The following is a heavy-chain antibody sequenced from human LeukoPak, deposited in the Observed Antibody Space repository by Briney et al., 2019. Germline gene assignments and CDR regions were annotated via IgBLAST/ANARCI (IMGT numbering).Heavy chain of an antibody. J-gene: IGHJ6*02. CDR1: GGSISSYY. Sequence: PPETLSLTCTVSGGSISSYYWSWLRQPPGKGLEWIGYIYYSGSTNYNPSLKSRVTISVDTSKNQFSLKLSSVTAADTAVYYCARAYCGGDCYRDYYYYGMDVWGQGTTVTVSS. CDR3: ARAYCGGDCYRDYYYYGMDV. D-gene: IGHD2-21*02. CDR2: IYYSGST. V-gene: IGHV4-59*01.